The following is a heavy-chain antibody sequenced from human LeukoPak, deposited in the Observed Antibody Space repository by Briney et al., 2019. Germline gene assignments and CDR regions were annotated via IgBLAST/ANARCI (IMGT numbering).Heavy chain of an antibody. CDR2: ISGSGGST. Sequence: GGSLRLSCAASGFTFSNYAMNWVRQAPGKGLEWVSGISGSGGSTYYADSVEGRFTISRDNSKNTLYLQMNSLRAEDTAVYYCAKNRGFGESVWGQGTLVTVSS. CDR3: AKNRGFGESV. J-gene: IGHJ4*02. D-gene: IGHD3-10*01. CDR1: GFTFSNYA. V-gene: IGHV3-23*01.